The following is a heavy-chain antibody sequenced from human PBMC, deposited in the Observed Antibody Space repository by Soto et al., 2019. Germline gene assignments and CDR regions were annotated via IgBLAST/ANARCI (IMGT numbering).Heavy chain of an antibody. J-gene: IGHJ3*02. Sequence: QLQLQESGPGLVKPSETLSLICTVSGGSISSSSYYWGWIRQPPGKGLEWIGTIYYSGSTYYNPSLKSRDTNSVDTSKNPFSLKLGSGTAADTALYFCARHGSGFCSGASCPRDAFDIWGEGTMVTVSS. CDR1: GGSISSSSYY. V-gene: IGHV4-39*01. D-gene: IGHD2-15*01. CDR2: IYYSGST. CDR3: ARHGSGFCSGASCPRDAFDI.